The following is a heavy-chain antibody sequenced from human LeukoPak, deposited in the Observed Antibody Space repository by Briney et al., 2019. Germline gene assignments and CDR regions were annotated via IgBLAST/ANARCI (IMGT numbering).Heavy chain of an antibody. D-gene: IGHD3-10*01. J-gene: IGHJ5*02. CDR1: GFTFSSYS. Sequence: GGSLRLSCAASGFTFSSYSMNWVRQAPGKGLEWVSSISSSSSYIYYADSVKGRFTISRDNAKNSLYLQMNSLRAEDTAVYYCARVRIKGNWFDPWGQGTLVTVSS. CDR3: ARVRIKGNWFDP. CDR2: ISSSSSYI. V-gene: IGHV3-21*01.